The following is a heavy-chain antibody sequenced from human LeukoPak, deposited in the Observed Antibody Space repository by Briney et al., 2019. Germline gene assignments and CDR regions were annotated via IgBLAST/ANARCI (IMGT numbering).Heavy chain of an antibody. J-gene: IGHJ4*02. CDR2: ISGSGGST. D-gene: IGHD2-2*01. CDR3: AKGPVVMIVVVPAAPDYYFDY. V-gene: IGHV3-23*01. Sequence: PGGSLRLSCAASGFTFSSYAMSWVRQAPRKGLEWVSAISGSGGSTYYADSVKGRFTISRDNSKNTLYLQMNSLRAEDTAVYYCAKGPVVMIVVVPAAPDYYFDYWGQGTLVTVSS. CDR1: GFTFSSYA.